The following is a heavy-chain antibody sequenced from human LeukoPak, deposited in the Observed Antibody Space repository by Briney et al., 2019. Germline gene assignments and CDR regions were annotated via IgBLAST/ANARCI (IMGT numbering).Heavy chain of an antibody. CDR2: INDSGST. CDR3: ASSGNSGYYYYYGMDV. V-gene: IGHV4-34*01. CDR1: GGSFSGYY. J-gene: IGHJ6*02. D-gene: IGHD4-23*01. Sequence: SSETLSLTCAVYGGSFSGYYWSWIRQPPGKGLEWIGEINDSGSTNYNPSLKSRVTISVDTSKNQFSLKLSSVTAADTAVYYCASSGNSGYYYYYGMDVWGQGTTVTVSS.